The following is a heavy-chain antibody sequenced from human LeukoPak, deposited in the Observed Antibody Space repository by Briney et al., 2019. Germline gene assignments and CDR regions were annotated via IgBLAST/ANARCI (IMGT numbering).Heavy chain of an antibody. CDR1: GDSIISSNYY. V-gene: IGHV4-39*01. J-gene: IGHJ1*01. D-gene: IGHD4-23*01. CDR3: ARHPYGGNSDFQH. Sequence: SETLSLTCSVSGDSIISSNYYWGWIRQPPGKGLEWIGSIYYSGSTYYNPSLKSRVTISVHTSKNQFSLKLGSVTAADTAVCSCARHPYGGNSDFQHWGQGTLVTVSS. CDR2: IYYSGST.